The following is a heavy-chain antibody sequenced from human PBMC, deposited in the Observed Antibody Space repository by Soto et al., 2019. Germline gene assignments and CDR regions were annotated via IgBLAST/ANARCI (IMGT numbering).Heavy chain of an antibody. CDR1: GYSFTTYA. J-gene: IGHJ4*01. CDR2: INAGNGNT. Sequence: QVQLVQSGAEGKKPGASVKVSCKASGYSFTTYAMHWVRQAPGQRLEWMGWINAGNGNTKYSQKLQGRVTITRDTSASTAYMELSSLRSEETAVYYCTRSAVRPSGGLIGPFD. D-gene: IGHD3-16*02. CDR3: TRSAVRPSGGLIGPFD. V-gene: IGHV1-3*01.